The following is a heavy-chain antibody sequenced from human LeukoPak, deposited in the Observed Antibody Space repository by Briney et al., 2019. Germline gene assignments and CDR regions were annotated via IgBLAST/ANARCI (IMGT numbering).Heavy chain of an antibody. V-gene: IGHV1-46*01. D-gene: IGHD1-26*01. J-gene: IGHJ6*03. Sequence: GASVKVSCKASGYTFTSYHLHWVRQAPGQGLEWMGIINPSGGSPNYAQKFQGRVTMTRDMSTSTVNMELSSLRSEDTGVYYCARAQGSYYHYYMDVWGKGTTVTVSS. CDR2: INPSGGSP. CDR1: GYTFTSYH. CDR3: ARAQGSYYHYYMDV.